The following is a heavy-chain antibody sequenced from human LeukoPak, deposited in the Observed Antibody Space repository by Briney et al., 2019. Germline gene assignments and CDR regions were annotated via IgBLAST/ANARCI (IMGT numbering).Heavy chain of an antibody. D-gene: IGHD3-3*01. CDR2: IKQDGSEK. J-gene: IGHJ4*02. CDR1: GFNFSRYP. CDR3: ARDRSYYDFWSGYKLDY. V-gene: IGHV3-7*01. Sequence: PGGSLRLSCETSGFNFSRYPMHWVRQAPGKGLEWVANIKQDGSEKYYVDSVKGRFTISRDNAKNSLYLQMNSLRAEDTAVYYCARDRSYYDFWSGYKLDYWGQGTLVTVSS.